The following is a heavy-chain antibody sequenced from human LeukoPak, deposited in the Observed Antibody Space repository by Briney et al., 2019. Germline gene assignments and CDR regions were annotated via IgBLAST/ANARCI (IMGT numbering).Heavy chain of an antibody. J-gene: IGHJ3*02. Sequence: GGSLRLSCAASGFTFSSYAMTWVRQAPGKGLEWVSIISGSGSSTYYADSVKGRFTISRDNSKNTLYLQMNSLRAEDTAVYYCARAPIGYCSSTSCYNDAFDIWGQGTMVTVSS. D-gene: IGHD2-2*02. CDR1: GFTFSSYA. CDR3: ARAPIGYCSSTSCYNDAFDI. CDR2: ISGSGSST. V-gene: IGHV3-23*01.